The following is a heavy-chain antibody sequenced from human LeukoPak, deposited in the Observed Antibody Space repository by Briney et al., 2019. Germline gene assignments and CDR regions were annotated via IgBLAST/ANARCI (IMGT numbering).Heavy chain of an antibody. CDR2: IYPGDSDT. D-gene: IGHD3-22*01. V-gene: IGHV5-51*01. J-gene: IGHJ5*01. CDR3: ARDSSGYLYNWFDP. CDR1: GYSFTNYW. Sequence: PGESLKVSCKVSGYSFTNYWIAWVRQTPGKGLEWMGSIYPGDSDTRYSPSFQGQVTMSADKSISTAYLQWSNLKASDTAMYYCARDSSGYLYNWFDPWGQGTLVTVSS.